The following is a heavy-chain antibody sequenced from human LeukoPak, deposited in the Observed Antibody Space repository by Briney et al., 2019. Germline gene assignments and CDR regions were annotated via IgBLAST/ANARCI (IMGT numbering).Heavy chain of an antibody. V-gene: IGHV3-49*04. CDR1: GFTFGDYA. J-gene: IGHJ6*04. D-gene: IGHD3-9*01. CDR2: IRSKAYGGTT. Sequence: GGSLRLSCTASGFTFGDYAMSWVRQAPGEGLEWVGFIRSKAYGGTTEYAASVKGRFTISRDDSKSIAYLQMNSLKTEDTAVYYCTRDQLRYLDWLLVGMDVWGKGTTVTVSS. CDR3: TRDQLRYLDWLLVGMDV.